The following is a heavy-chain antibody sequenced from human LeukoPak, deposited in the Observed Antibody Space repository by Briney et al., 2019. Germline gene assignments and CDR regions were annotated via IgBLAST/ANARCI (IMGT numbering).Heavy chain of an antibody. CDR2: IIPIFGTA. CDR3: ARVATGANWYFDL. CDR1: GGTFSSYA. J-gene: IGHJ2*01. D-gene: IGHD5-12*01. V-gene: IGHV1-69*06. Sequence: ASVKVSCKASGGTFSSYAISWVRQAPGQGLEWMGGIIPIFGTANYAQKFQGRVTITADKSTSTAYMELSSLRSEDTAVYYCARVATGANWYFDLWGRGTLSLSPQ.